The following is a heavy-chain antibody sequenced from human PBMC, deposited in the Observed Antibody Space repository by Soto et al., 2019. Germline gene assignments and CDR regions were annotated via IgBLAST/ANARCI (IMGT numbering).Heavy chain of an antibody. D-gene: IGHD2-2*01. Sequence: SLRLSCAATGFPFSNYAMTWVRQAPGQGLEWVSVVSGSGESSYYADSVKGRFTISRDNSKNTVYLQMNSLRVEDTAVYYCARAGFCSSTICSDYYYAMDVWGRGTTVTVYS. V-gene: IGHV3-23*01. CDR2: VSGSGESS. CDR1: GFPFSNYA. CDR3: ARAGFCSSTICSDYYYAMDV. J-gene: IGHJ6*02.